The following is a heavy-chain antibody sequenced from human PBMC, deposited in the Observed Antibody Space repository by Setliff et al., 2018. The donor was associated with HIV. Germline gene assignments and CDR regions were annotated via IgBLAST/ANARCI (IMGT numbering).Heavy chain of an antibody. CDR3: ARAPKRVYYYGSGTYLHDAFDI. D-gene: IGHD3-10*01. Sequence: ASVKVSCKASGYGFTAYGISWVRQAPGQGLEWMGWISAYNGNTNYAQKLQGRVTMTTDTSTSTAYMELRNLRSDDTAVYYCARAPKRVYYYGSGTYLHDAFDIWGQGTMVTVSS. V-gene: IGHV1-18*01. CDR1: GYGFTAYG. J-gene: IGHJ3*02. CDR2: ISAYNGNT.